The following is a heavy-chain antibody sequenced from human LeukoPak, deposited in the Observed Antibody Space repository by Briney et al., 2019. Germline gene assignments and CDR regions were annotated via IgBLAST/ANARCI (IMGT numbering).Heavy chain of an antibody. V-gene: IGHV3-21*01. D-gene: IGHD2-2*01. CDR1: GFTFSSYS. Sequence: GGSLRLSCAASGFTFSSYSMTWVRQAPGKGLEWVSSISSSSSYIYYADSVKGRFTISRDNAKNSLYLQMNSLRAEDTAVYYCARDGGYCSSTSCYYGMDVWGQGTTVTVSS. J-gene: IGHJ6*02. CDR2: ISSSSSYI. CDR3: ARDGGYCSSTSCYYGMDV.